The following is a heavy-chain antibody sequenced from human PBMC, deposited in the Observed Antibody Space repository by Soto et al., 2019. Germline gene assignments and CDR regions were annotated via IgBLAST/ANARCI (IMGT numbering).Heavy chain of an antibody. Sequence: QLLESGPGLVKPSETLSLTCTVSGGSISSRSYYWGWLRQPPGKGLEWIGSIYYSGSTYYNPSLKSRVTISVDTSKNQFSLKLSSVHAADTAVYYCAAKYGDYRIRWFDPWGQGTLVTVSS. CDR3: AAKYGDYRIRWFDP. CDR2: IYYSGST. J-gene: IGHJ5*02. CDR1: GGSISSRSYY. D-gene: IGHD4-17*01. V-gene: IGHV4-39*01.